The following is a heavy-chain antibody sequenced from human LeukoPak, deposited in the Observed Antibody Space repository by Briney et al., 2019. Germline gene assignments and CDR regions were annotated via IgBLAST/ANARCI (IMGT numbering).Heavy chain of an antibody. V-gene: IGHV4-31*03. CDR2: IYYSGST. Sequence: SETLSLTCTVSGGSISSGGYYWSWIRHHPGKGLEWNGYIYYSGSTYYNPSLKSRVTISVDTSKNQFSLKLSSVTAADTAVYYCARGVARGANWFDPWGQGTLVTVSS. CDR3: ARGVARGANWFDP. J-gene: IGHJ5*02. D-gene: IGHD2-15*01. CDR1: GGSISSGGYY.